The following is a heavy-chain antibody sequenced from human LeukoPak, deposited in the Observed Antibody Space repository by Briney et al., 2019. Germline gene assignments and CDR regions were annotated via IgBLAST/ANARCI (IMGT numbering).Heavy chain of an antibody. CDR3: ARGAKGYSSSWYFPQ. V-gene: IGHV1-18*01. D-gene: IGHD6-13*01. J-gene: IGHJ3*01. Sequence: GASVKVSCKASGYTFTSYGISWVRQAPGQGLEWMGWISAYNGNTNYAQKLQGRVTMTTDTSTSTAYMELRSLRSDDTAVYYCARGAKGYSSSWYFPQWGQGTMVTVSS. CDR1: GYTFTSYG. CDR2: ISAYNGNT.